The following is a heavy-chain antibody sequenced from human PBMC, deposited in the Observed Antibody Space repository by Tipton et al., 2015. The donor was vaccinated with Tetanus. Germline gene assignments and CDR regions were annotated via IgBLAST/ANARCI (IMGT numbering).Heavy chain of an antibody. Sequence: TLSLTCTVSGGSVRSGSYYWNWIRQPPGKGLEWIGYVSYTGSTDYNPSLKSRVTISVDTSKSQFSLRLTSVTAADTAVYYCARSKLLWFGESLSGFDSWGQGTLVTVSA. CDR3: ARSKLLWFGESLSGFDS. CDR2: VSYTGST. CDR1: GGSVRSGSYY. V-gene: IGHV4-61*01. J-gene: IGHJ4*02. D-gene: IGHD3-10*01.